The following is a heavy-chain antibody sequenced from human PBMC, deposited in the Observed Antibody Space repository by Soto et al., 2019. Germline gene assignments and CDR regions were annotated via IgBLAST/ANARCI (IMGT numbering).Heavy chain of an antibody. CDR2: LGAADDT. CDR3: ARAYLGRLPRRADYYYAIDV. V-gene: IGHV3-13*01. CDR1: GFSFRDYD. Sequence: EVQLAESGGGSVQPGESQRLYCTAPGFSFRDYDMHCVRKPTGKDPECISVLGAADDTYYVASLKGRCSVSRDKAQSSLYIQINNLRVDDTSVYFCARAYLGRLPRRADYYYAIDVWCRGTTVTGSS. J-gene: IGHJ6*02. D-gene: IGHD1-26*01.